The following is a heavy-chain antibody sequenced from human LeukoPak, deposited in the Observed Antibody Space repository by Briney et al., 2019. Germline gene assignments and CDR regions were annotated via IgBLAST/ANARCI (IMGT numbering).Heavy chain of an antibody. Sequence: SVKVSCKASGGTFSSYAISWVRQAPGQGLEWMGRIIPILGIANYAQKFQGRVTITADKSTSTAYMELSSLRSEDTAVYYCARDWGLDYGDYDSWYFDLWGRGTLVTVSS. V-gene: IGHV1-69*04. J-gene: IGHJ2*01. CDR2: IIPILGIA. CDR3: ARDWGLDYGDYDSWYFDL. D-gene: IGHD4-17*01. CDR1: GGTFSSYA.